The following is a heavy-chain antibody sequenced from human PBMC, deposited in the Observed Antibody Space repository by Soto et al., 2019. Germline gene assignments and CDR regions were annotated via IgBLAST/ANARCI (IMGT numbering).Heavy chain of an antibody. CDR3: ARDWYGGPDFDY. Sequence: ASVKVSCKVSGYTFTSYGISWVRQAPGQGLEWMGWISAYNGNTNYAQKLQGRVTMTTDTSTSTAYMELRSLRSDDTAVYYCARDWYGGPDFDYWGQGTLVTVSS. CDR2: ISAYNGNT. V-gene: IGHV1-18*04. J-gene: IGHJ4*02. CDR1: GYTFTSYG. D-gene: IGHD6-13*01.